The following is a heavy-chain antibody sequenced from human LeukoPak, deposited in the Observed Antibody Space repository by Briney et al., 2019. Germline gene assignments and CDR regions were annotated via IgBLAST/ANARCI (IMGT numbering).Heavy chain of an antibody. V-gene: IGHV3-30-3*01. CDR2: ISYDGSNK. D-gene: IGHD6-19*01. Sequence: TGGSLRLSCAASGFTFSSYAMHWVRQAPGKGLEWVAVISYDGSNKYYADSVKGRFTISRDNSKNTLYLQMNSLRAEDTAVYYCARGRIAVAGRDFDYWGQGTLVTVSS. J-gene: IGHJ4*02. CDR1: GFTFSSYA. CDR3: ARGRIAVAGRDFDY.